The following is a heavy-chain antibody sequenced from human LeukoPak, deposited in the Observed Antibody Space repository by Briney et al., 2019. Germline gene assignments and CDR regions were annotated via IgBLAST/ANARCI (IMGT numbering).Heavy chain of an antibody. Sequence: GGSLRLSCAASGFTFSSYAMSWVRQPPGKGLEWVSAISGSGGSTYYAAFVKGRFTISRDNSKNTLYLQMNSLRAEDTDVYYCAKGLAGYYYGMDVWGQGTTVTVSS. CDR2: ISGSGGST. J-gene: IGHJ6*02. CDR3: AKGLAGYYYGMDV. D-gene: IGHD6-19*01. CDR1: GFTFSSYA. V-gene: IGHV3-23*01.